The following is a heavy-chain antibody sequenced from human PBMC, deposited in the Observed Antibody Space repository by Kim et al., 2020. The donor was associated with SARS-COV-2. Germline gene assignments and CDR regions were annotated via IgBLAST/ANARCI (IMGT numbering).Heavy chain of an antibody. D-gene: IGHD6-13*01. CDR1: GGSISSTTSY. CDR2: IYYSGST. CDR3: ARHVPGAGRVAASIPFYFDQ. J-gene: IGHJ4*02. Sequence: SETLSLTCTVSGGSISSTTSYWAWIRQPPGKGLEWIGNIYYSGSTYYNPSFKSRVTISVETSKNQFSLKLSSVTAADTAVYYCARHVPGAGRVAASIPFYFDQWGQGTLVTVSS. V-gene: IGHV4-39*01.